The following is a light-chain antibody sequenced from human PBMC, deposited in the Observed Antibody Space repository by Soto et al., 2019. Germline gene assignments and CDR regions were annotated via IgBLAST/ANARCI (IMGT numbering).Light chain of an antibody. V-gene: IGLV2-14*01. CDR3: TSHTSRSTLTV. J-gene: IGLJ2*01. Sequence: QSVLTQPASVSGSPGQSITISCTGTSSDIGGYDYVSWYQQHPGKAPKLMIYEVGNRPSGISNRFSGSKSGNTASLTISGLQAEDEADYYCTSHTSRSTLTVFGGGTKVTVL. CDR2: EVG. CDR1: SSDIGGYDY.